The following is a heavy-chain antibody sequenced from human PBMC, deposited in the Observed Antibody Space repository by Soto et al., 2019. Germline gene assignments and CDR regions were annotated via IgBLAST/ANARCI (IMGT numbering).Heavy chain of an antibody. Sequence: EVKLLESGGGLVQPGESLRLSCAASGFTFGTYAMGWVRQAPGKGLEWVSGITTSGDTYYADSVKGRFTISRDNSRNTLYLQINSLRVEDSALYYCTNSGGPTGGFDYWGQGILVTVSS. J-gene: IGHJ4*02. CDR1: GFTFGTYA. CDR3: TNSGGPTGGFDY. V-gene: IGHV3-23*01. CDR2: ITTSGDT. D-gene: IGHD3-10*01.